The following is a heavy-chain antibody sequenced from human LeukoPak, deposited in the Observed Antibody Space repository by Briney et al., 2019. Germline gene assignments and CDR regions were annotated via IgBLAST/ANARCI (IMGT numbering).Heavy chain of an antibody. CDR2: ISSGSSTI. D-gene: IGHD5-18*01. CDR3: AREPRYSYGYYFDY. CDR1: GFTFSSYS. Sequence: GGSLRLSCAASGFTFSSYSMNWVRQAPGKGLEWVSYISSGSSTIYYADSVRGRFTISRDNAKNSLYLQMNSLRAEDTAVYYCAREPRYSYGYYFDYWGQGTLVTVSS. J-gene: IGHJ4*02. V-gene: IGHV3-48*01.